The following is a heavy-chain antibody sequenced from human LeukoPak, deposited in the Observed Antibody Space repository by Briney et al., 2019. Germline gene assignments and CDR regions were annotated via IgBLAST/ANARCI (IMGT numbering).Heavy chain of an antibody. D-gene: IGHD4-23*01. V-gene: IGHV3-21*01. J-gene: IGHJ5*02. CDR3: ARGTTYGGKES. Sequence: GGSLRLSCAVSGFTFSSYNMNWVRQAPGKGLEWVPSISSSSSYIYYADSVQGRFTISRDNAKNSLYLQMNSLRAEDTAVYYCARGTTYGGKESWGQGILVTVSS. CDR2: ISSSSSYI. CDR1: GFTFSSYN.